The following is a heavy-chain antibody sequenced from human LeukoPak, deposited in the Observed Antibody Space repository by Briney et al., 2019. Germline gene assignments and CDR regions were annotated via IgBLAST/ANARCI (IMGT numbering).Heavy chain of an antibody. CDR3: ARGISTSGWLDY. Sequence: PGGSLRLSSAASGFSVSSNYMSWVRQAPGKGLEWVSVLYSGGSTYYADSVKGRFTISRDDSKNTLYLLMNSLRGDDTAVYYCARGISTSGWLDYWGQGTLVTVSS. V-gene: IGHV3-53*01. CDR1: GFSVSSNY. D-gene: IGHD6-19*01. CDR2: LYSGGST. J-gene: IGHJ4*02.